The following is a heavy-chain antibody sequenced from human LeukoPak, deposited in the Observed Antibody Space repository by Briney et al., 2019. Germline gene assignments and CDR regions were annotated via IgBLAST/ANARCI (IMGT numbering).Heavy chain of an antibody. Sequence: SQTLSLTCAVSGGSISSGGYSWSWIRQPAGKGLEWIGRIYTSGSTNYNPSLKSRVTISVDTSKNQFSLKLSSVTAADTAVYYCARDFVGATKGGIYNWFDPWGQGTLVTVSS. V-gene: IGHV4-61*02. CDR2: IYTSGST. J-gene: IGHJ5*02. CDR3: ARDFVGATKGGIYNWFDP. CDR1: GGSISSGGYS. D-gene: IGHD1-26*01.